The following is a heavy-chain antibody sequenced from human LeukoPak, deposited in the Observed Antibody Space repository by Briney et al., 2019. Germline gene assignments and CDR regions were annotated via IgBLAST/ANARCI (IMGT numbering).Heavy chain of an antibody. CDR1: GFTFSAYA. Sequence: SGGSLRLSCAASGFTFSAYAMNWVRQAPGKGLEWVANINQGGRESYYVDSVEGRFTISRGNADYSLYLQMNSLRAEDTAVYYCARAATTGTVDYWGQGTLVTVSS. CDR2: INQGGRES. J-gene: IGHJ4*02. CDR3: ARAATTGTVDY. D-gene: IGHD1-1*01. V-gene: IGHV3-7*04.